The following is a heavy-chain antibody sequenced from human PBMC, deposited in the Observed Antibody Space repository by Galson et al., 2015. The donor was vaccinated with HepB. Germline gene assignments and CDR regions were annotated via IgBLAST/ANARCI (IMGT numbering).Heavy chain of an antibody. Sequence: SVKVSCKASGYTFTSYYMHWVRQAPGQGLEWMGIINPSGGSTSYAQKFQGRVTMTRDTSTSTVYMELSSLRSEDTAVYYCARVWSSSWYSYYYGMDVWGQGTTVTVSS. CDR3: ARVWSSSWYSYYYGMDV. CDR2: INPSGGST. V-gene: IGHV1-46*01. J-gene: IGHJ6*02. D-gene: IGHD6-13*01. CDR1: GYTFTSYY.